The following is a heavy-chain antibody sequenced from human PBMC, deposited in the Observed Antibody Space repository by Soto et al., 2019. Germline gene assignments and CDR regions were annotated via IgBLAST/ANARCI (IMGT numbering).Heavy chain of an antibody. J-gene: IGHJ4*02. V-gene: IGHV5-51*01. Sequence: PGESLKISCKGSGYSFASHWVAWVRQMAENGLEWIGTIYPDDSDTKYSPASRGQVTISADTSVHTAYLQWRSMDVTDSAIYYCARYSGSYWHYLDFWGQGTLVTVSS. CDR2: IYPDDSDT. CDR3: ARYSGSYWHYLDF. CDR1: GYSFASHW. D-gene: IGHD1-26*01.